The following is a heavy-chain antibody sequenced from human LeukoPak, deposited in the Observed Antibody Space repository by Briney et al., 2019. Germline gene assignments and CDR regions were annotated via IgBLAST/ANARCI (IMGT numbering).Heavy chain of an antibody. Sequence: GGSLRLSCAASGFTFSSYSMNWVRQAPGKGLEWVSSISSSSSYIYYADSVKGRFTISRDNAKNSLYLQMNSLRAEDTAVYYCARDRSSGPVGYWGQGTLVTVSS. CDR2: ISSSSSYI. V-gene: IGHV3-21*01. CDR3: ARDRSSGPVGY. CDR1: GFTFSSYS. J-gene: IGHJ4*02. D-gene: IGHD6-19*01.